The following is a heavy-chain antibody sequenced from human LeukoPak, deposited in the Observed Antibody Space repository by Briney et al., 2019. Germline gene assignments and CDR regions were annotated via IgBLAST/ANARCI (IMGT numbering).Heavy chain of an antibody. V-gene: IGHV4-39*07. Sequence: SETLSLTCTVSGGSISSSSYYWGWIRQPPGKGLEWIGSIYYSGSTYYNPSLKSRVTISVDTSKNQFSLKVSSVTAADTAVYYCARAVAAAVFGNWFDPWGQGTLVTVSS. D-gene: IGHD6-13*01. CDR2: IYYSGST. J-gene: IGHJ5*02. CDR3: ARAVAAAVFGNWFDP. CDR1: GGSISSSSYY.